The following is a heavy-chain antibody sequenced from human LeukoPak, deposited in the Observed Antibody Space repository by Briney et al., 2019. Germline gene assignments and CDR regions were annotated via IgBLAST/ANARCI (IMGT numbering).Heavy chain of an antibody. CDR2: ITFSSSII. V-gene: IGHV3-48*01. Sequence: GGSLRLSCAASGFTFSSYSMNWVRQAPGKGLEWVSYITFSSSIIYYADSVKGRFTISRDNAKNSLYLQMNSLRAEDTAVYYCARDRLHYGEYEKTFDYWGQGTLVSVSS. J-gene: IGHJ4*02. CDR1: GFTFSSYS. CDR3: ARDRLHYGEYEKTFDY. D-gene: IGHD4-17*01.